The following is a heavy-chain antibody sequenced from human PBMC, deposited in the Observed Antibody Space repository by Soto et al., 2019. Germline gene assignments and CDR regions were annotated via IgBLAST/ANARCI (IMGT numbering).Heavy chain of an antibody. D-gene: IGHD3-16*01. Sequence: SETLSLTCAVYGGSFSGYYWSWIRQPPGKGLEWIGEINHSGSTNYNPSLKSRVTISVDTSKNQFSLKLSSVTAADTAVYYCGGVGGGWVNYYYYYGMDVWGQGTTVTVSS. J-gene: IGHJ6*02. V-gene: IGHV4-34*01. CDR2: INHSGST. CDR1: GGSFSGYY. CDR3: GGVGGGWVNYYYYYGMDV.